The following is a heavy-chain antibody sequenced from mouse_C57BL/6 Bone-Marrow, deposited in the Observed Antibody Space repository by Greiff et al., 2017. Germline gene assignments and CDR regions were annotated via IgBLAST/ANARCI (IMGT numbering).Heavy chain of an antibody. V-gene: IGHV1-55*01. Sequence: QVQLQQPGAELVKPGASVKMSCKASGYTFTSYWITWVKQRPGQGLEWIGDIYPGSGSTNYNEKFKSKATLTVDTSSSTAYMQLSSLTSEDSAVYYCARKNDYDPWFAYWGQGTLVTVSA. CDR3: ARKNDYDPWFAY. CDR1: GYTFTSYW. CDR2: IYPGSGST. D-gene: IGHD2-4*01. J-gene: IGHJ3*01.